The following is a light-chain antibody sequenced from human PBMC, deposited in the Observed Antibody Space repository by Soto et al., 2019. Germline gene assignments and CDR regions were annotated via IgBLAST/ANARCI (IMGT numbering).Light chain of an antibody. V-gene: IGKV3-20*01. J-gene: IGKJ5*01. CDR3: HQSGSSPFT. CDR1: QSVTSNS. Sequence: ETVLTQSPGTLSLSPGERATLSCRASQSVTSNSLAWYQQKPGQAPRLLIYAASSRATGIPGRFSGSGSGTDFTLTISRLEPEDFAVYYCHQSGSSPFTFGQGTRLEIK. CDR2: AAS.